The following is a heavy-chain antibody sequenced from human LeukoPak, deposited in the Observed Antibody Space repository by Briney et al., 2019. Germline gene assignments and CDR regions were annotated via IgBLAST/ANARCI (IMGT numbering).Heavy chain of an antibody. J-gene: IGHJ4*02. CDR1: GFAFSSYA. CDR3: ARGGKGYGDYVGGAPYY. CDR2: ISSNGGST. D-gene: IGHD4-17*01. Sequence: GGSLRLSCAASGFAFSSYAMHWVRQAPGKGLEYVSAISSNGGSTYYANSVKGRFTISRDNSKNTLYLQIGSLRAEDMAVYYCARGGKGYGDYVGGAPYYWGQGTLVTVSS. V-gene: IGHV3-64*01.